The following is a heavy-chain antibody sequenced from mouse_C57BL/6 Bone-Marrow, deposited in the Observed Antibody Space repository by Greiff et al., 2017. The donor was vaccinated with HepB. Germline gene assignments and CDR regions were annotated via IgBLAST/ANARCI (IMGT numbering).Heavy chain of an antibody. V-gene: IGHV10-1*01. CDR3: VRHSLYYYGSSLYYYAMDD. Sequence: EVKLVESGGGLVQPKGSLKLSCAASGFSFNTYAMNWVRQAPGKGLEWVARIRSKSNNYATYYADSVKDRFTISRDDSESMLSLQMNNLKTEDTAMYYCVRHSLYYYGSSLYYYAMDDWGQGTSVTVSS. CDR1: GFSFNTYA. CDR2: IRSKSNNYAT. D-gene: IGHD1-1*01. J-gene: IGHJ4*01.